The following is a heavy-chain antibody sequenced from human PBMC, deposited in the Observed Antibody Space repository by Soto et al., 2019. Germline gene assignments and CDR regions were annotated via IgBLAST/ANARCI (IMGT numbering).Heavy chain of an antibody. CDR3: ARQIRDSGYDKELFDY. J-gene: IGHJ4*02. V-gene: IGHV4-39*01. CDR2: IYYSGST. D-gene: IGHD5-12*01. CDR1: GGSISSSSYY. Sequence: QLQLQESGPGLVKPSETLSLTCTVSGGSISSSSYYWGWIRQPPGKGLEWIGSIYYSGSTYYNPSFKSRVTISVDTSKNQFTLKLSSVTAAHTAVYYCARQIRDSGYDKELFDYWGQGTLVTVSS.